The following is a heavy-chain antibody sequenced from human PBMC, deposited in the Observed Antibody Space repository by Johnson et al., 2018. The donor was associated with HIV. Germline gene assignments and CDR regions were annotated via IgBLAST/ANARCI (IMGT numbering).Heavy chain of an antibody. CDR1: GFPFDDYA. J-gene: IGHJ3*02. Sequence: VQVVESGGGLVQPGRSLRLSCAASGFPFDDYAMHWVRQALGKGLEWVSGISWHSGSIGSPHSVKRRFTISCDTAKNSLFLQMNSLTAEDTALYYCARLRDGYNFDAFDIWGQGTTVTVSS. CDR2: ISWHSGSI. D-gene: IGHD5-24*01. V-gene: IGHV3-9*01. CDR3: ARLRDGYNFDAFDI.